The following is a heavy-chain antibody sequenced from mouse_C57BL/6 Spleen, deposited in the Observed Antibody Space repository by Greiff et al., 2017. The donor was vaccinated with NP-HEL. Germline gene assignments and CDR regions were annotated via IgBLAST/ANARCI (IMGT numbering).Heavy chain of an antibody. CDR2: IYPSDSET. CDR1: GYTFTSYW. V-gene: IGHV1-61*01. J-gene: IGHJ4*01. CDR3: ARWGIPSAMDY. Sequence: VQLQQPGAELVRPGSSVKLSCKASGYTFTSYWMDWVKQRPGQGLEWIGNIYPSDSETHYNQKFKDKATLTVDKSSSTAYMQLSSLTSEDSAVYYCARWGIPSAMDYWGQGTSVTVSS.